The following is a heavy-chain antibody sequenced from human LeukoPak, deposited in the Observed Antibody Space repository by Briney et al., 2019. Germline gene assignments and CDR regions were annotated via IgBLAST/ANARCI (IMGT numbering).Heavy chain of an antibody. CDR2: IKNDGSES. CDR1: GFNFRDHW. J-gene: IGHJ4*02. D-gene: IGHD4-23*01. Sequence: GSLRLSCAVSGFNFRDHWMDWVRQAPGKGLEWVGHIKNDGSESYYVDSLKGRFSISRDNTNNALYLQMNSLRVEDTAVYYCARGRPHGNDYWGQGTLVTVSS. CDR3: ARGRPHGNDY. V-gene: IGHV3-7*01.